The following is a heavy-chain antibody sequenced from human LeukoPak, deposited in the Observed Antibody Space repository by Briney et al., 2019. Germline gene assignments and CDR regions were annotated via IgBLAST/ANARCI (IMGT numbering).Heavy chain of an antibody. J-gene: IGHJ4*02. CDR3: ARVREGRFFDY. Sequence: SVKVSCKAPGGTFSSYAISWVRQAPGQGLEWMGGIIPIFGTANYAQKFQGRVTITADKSTSTAYMELSSLRSEDTAVYYCARVREGRFFDYWGQGTLVTVSS. CDR1: GGTFSSYA. D-gene: IGHD3-3*01. CDR2: IIPIFGTA. V-gene: IGHV1-69*06.